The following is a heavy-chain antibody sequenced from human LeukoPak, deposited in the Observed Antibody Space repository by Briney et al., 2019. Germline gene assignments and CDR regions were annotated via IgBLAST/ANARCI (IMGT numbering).Heavy chain of an antibody. V-gene: IGHV3-23*01. Sequence: GGSLRLSCAASGFTFADYAMSWVRQAPGKGLEWVSAISGSGGNTYYADSVKGRFTISRDNSKNTLYLQMNSLRAEDTAVYYCARDLDAFDIWGQGTMVTVSS. CDR3: ARDLDAFDI. J-gene: IGHJ3*02. CDR1: GFTFADYA. CDR2: ISGSGGNT.